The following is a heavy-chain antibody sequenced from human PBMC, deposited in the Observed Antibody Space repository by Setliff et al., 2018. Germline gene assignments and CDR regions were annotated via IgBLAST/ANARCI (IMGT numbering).Heavy chain of an antibody. CDR1: GGSISSSNYY. Sequence: PSETLSLTCTVSGGSISSSNYYWGWIRQPPGKGLEWIGSIYYSGSTYYNPSLKSRVTISVDTSKKQFSLKLSSVTAADTAVYYCARGPYNIYDRSGYGFTNWFDPWGQGILVTVSS. J-gene: IGHJ5*02. CDR3: ARGPYNIYDRSGYGFTNWFDP. V-gene: IGHV4-39*07. CDR2: IYYSGST. D-gene: IGHD3-22*01.